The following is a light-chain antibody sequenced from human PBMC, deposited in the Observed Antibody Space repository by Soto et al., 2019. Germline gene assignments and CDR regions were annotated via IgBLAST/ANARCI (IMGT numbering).Light chain of an antibody. J-gene: IGLJ1*01. CDR3: SSYTSSSARG. V-gene: IGLV2-14*03. CDR1: SSDVGAYDY. Sequence: QSVLTQPASVSGSPGQSITISCTGTSSDVGAYDYVSWYQQHPDKAPKLMIYEVSNRPSGVSNRFSGSKSVNTATLTISGLQADAEADYYCSSYTSSSARGFGSGTKVTVL. CDR2: EVS.